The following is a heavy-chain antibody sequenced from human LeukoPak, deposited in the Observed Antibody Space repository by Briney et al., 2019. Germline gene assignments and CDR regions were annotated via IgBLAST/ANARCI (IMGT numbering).Heavy chain of an antibody. CDR1: GGSINNYY. J-gene: IGHJ3*01. CDR2: IYYRGNT. CDR3: ARHFYGFNKAFDV. V-gene: IGHV4-59*08. D-gene: IGHD4-17*01. Sequence: PSETLSLTCTVSGGSINNYYWSWIRQPPGKGLEWIGYIYYRGNTNYNPSLKSRVTMSVDTSKNQFSLKLSSVTAADTAVYYCARHFYGFNKAFDVWGQGTMVTVSS.